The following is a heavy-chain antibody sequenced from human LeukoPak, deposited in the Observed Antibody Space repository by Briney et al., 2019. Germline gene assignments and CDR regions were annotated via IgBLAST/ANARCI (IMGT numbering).Heavy chain of an antibody. V-gene: IGHV3-11*01. D-gene: IGHD1-1*01. CDR3: ARDRIQETGVDY. J-gene: IGHJ4*02. CDR1: GFTFTDYY. Sequence: GGSLRLSCAAPGFTFTDYYMSWIRQAPGKGLEWVSYISSSGSTIYYADSVRGRFTISRDNAKNSLYLQMNSLRAEDTAVYYCARDRIQETGVDYWGQGTLVTVSS. CDR2: ISSSGSTI.